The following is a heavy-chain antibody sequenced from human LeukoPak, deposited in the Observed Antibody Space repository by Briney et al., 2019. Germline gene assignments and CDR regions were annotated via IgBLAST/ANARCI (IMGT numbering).Heavy chain of an antibody. J-gene: IGHJ4*02. D-gene: IGHD3-10*01. V-gene: IGHV1-18*01. CDR2: ISAYNGNT. CDR1: GYTFTSYG. Sequence: ASVKVSCKASGYTFTSYGISRVRQAPGQGLEWVGWISAYNGNTNYAQKLQGRVTMTTDTSTSTAYMELRSLRSDDTAVYYCARVWDVLLWFGDIGQEDYWGQGTLVTVSS. CDR3: ARVWDVLLWFGDIGQEDY.